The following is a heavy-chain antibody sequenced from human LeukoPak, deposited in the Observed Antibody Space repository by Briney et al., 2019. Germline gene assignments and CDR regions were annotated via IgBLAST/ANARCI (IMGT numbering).Heavy chain of an antibody. CDR1: GYTFTSYS. CDR3: ARVVQYYYDSSGYPYYFDY. V-gene: IGHV1-18*01. J-gene: IGHJ4*02. Sequence: GASVKVSCKASGYTFTSYSISWVRQAPGQGLEWMGWISAYNGNTNYAQKLQGRVTMTTDTSTSTAYMELRSLRSDDTAVYYCARVVQYYYDSSGYPYYFDYWGQGTLVTVSS. CDR2: ISAYNGNT. D-gene: IGHD3-22*01.